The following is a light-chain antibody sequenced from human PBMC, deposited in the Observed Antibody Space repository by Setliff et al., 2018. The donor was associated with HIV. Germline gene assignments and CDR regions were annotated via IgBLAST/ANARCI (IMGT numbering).Light chain of an antibody. Sequence: LTQPASVSGSPGQSITISCTGTTSDVGGYNYVSWYQHHPGKAPKLIIYEVSNRPSGVSYRFSGSKSGNTASLTISGLRAEDGADYYCSSCTTSSTWVFGGGTQLTVL. J-gene: IGLJ3*02. CDR1: TSDVGGYNY. CDR2: EVS. CDR3: SSCTTSSTWV. V-gene: IGLV2-14*01.